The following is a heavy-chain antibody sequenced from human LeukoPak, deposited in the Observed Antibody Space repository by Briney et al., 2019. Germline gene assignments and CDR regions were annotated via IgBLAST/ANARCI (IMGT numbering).Heavy chain of an antibody. Sequence: GGSLRLSCAASGFTFSSFEMKWVRQAPGKGLEWVSYISSSGSTIYYADSVKGRFTISRDNAKNSLYLQMNSLRAEDTAVYYCARDRMDYEADYWGQGTLVTVSS. J-gene: IGHJ4*02. D-gene: IGHD4-17*01. V-gene: IGHV3-48*03. CDR3: ARDRMDYEADY. CDR1: GFTFSSFE. CDR2: ISSSGSTI.